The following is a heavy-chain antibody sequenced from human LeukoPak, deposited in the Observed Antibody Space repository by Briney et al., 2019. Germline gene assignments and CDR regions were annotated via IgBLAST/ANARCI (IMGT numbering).Heavy chain of an antibody. J-gene: IGHJ4*02. CDR1: GFTFSSYS. Sequence: GGSLRLSCAASGFTFSSYSMNWVRQAPGKGLEWVSSISGTSTSIYYADSVKGRFTISRDNAKNSLYLQMNSLRAEDTAVYYCARGPVPDYWGQGTLVTVSS. V-gene: IGHV3-21*01. CDR3: ARGPVPDY. D-gene: IGHD2-2*01. CDR2: ISGTSTSI.